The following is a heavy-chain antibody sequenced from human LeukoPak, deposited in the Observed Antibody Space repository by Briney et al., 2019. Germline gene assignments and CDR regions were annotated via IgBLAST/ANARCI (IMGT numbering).Heavy chain of an antibody. CDR1: GFTFRSYS. CDR2: ISSGSGTI. D-gene: IGHD3-9*01. Sequence: GGSLRLSCAASGFTFRSYSTNWVRQAPGKGLEWLSYISSGSGTIYYADSVKGRFTISRDNAKNLLYLQMNRLRAEDTAVYYCAREFVLRYFEGYMDVWGKGTTVTVSS. J-gene: IGHJ6*03. V-gene: IGHV3-48*01. CDR3: AREFVLRYFEGYMDV.